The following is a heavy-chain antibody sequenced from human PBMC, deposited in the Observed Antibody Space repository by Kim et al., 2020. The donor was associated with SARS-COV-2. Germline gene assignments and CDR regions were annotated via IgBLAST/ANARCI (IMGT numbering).Heavy chain of an antibody. CDR2: IYSGGST. J-gene: IGHJ6*02. D-gene: IGHD2-15*01. V-gene: IGHV3-66*01. CDR3: AREAKMCSGGSCSGWGMDV. CDR1: GFTVSSNY. Sequence: GGSLRLSCAASGFTVSSNYMSWVRQAPGKGLEWVSVIYSGGSTYYADSVKGRFTISRDNSKNTLYLQMNSLRAEDTAVYYCAREAKMCSGGSCSGWGMDVWGQGTTVTVSS.